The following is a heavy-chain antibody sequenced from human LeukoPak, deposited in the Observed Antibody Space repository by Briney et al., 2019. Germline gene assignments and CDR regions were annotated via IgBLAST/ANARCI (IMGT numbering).Heavy chain of an antibody. CDR2: ISSSSSYI. V-gene: IGHV3-21*01. CDR1: GFTFSSYS. J-gene: IGHJ4*02. Sequence: GGSLRLSCAASGFTFSSYSMNWVRQAPGKGLEWVSSISSSSSYIYYADSVKGRFTISRDNARNSLYLQMNSLRAEDTAVYYCARDRWLQSQRYFDYWGQGMLVTVSS. D-gene: IGHD5-24*01. CDR3: ARDRWLQSQRYFDY.